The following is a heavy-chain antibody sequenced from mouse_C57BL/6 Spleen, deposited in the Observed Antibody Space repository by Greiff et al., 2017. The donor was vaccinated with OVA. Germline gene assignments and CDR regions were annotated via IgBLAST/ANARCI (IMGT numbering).Heavy chain of an antibody. D-gene: IGHD2-3*01. V-gene: IGHV5-4*01. CDR3: AREDGPYAMDY. Sequence: EVKLMEPGGGLVKPGGSLKLSCAASGFTFSSYAMSWVRQTPEKRLEWVATISDGGSYTYYPDNVKGRFTISRDNAKNNLYLQMSHLKSEDTAMYYCAREDGPYAMDYWGQGTSVTVSS. J-gene: IGHJ4*01. CDR1: GFTFSSYA. CDR2: ISDGGSYT.